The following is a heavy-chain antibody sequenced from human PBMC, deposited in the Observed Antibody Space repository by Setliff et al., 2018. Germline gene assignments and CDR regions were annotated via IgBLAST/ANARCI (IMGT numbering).Heavy chain of an antibody. CDR3: AAETCNGAACWPNYFYSMDV. D-gene: IGHD2-8*01. V-gene: IGHV4-39*02. CDR1: GGSISGTDHF. CDR2: VYNTRRI. J-gene: IGHJ6*03. Sequence: SETLSLTCSVSGGSISGTDHFWAWVRQPPEKGLEYFATVYNTRRIYYNSSLKSRVTVSLDTSQNLFSLRLTSVSASDTATYYCAAETCNGAACWPNYFYSMDVWGKGSAVTVSS.